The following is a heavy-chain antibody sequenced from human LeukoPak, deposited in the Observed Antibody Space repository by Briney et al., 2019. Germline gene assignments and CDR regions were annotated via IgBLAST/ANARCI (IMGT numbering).Heavy chain of an antibody. D-gene: IGHD1-26*01. CDR2: IYHGGST. V-gene: IGHV4-39*07. Sequence: PSETLSLTCTVSGGSISSGGYYWGWIRQPPGKGLEWIGSIYHGGSTYYNPSLKSRVTISLDTSKSQFSLELSSVTAADTAVYYCARLGGSYFYFDYWGQGTLVTVSS. CDR1: GGSISSGGYY. J-gene: IGHJ4*02. CDR3: ARLGGSYFYFDY.